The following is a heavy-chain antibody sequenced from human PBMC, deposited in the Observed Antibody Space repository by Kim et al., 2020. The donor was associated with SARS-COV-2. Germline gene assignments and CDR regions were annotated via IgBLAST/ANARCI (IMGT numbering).Heavy chain of an antibody. V-gene: IGHV1-18*01. D-gene: IGHD3-9*01. J-gene: IGHJ4*02. Sequence: AQKLQGRVTMTTDTSTSTAYMELRSLRSDDTAVYYCARDRYGILTGLFDYWGQGTLVTVSS. CDR3: ARDRYGILTGLFDY.